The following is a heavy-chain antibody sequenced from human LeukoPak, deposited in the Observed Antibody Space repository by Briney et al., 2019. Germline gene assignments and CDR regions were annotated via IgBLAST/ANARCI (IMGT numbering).Heavy chain of an antibody. CDR1: GGSINSYY. CDR2: IFYSGTT. V-gene: IGHV4-59*01. D-gene: IGHD2-2*01. J-gene: IGHJ5*02. CDR3: ARDQSSTWGGYNWFDP. Sequence: PSETPSLTCTVSGGSINSYYWSWIRQPPGKGLEWIGYIFYSGTTNYNPSLKSRVTISIDTSKNQFSLKLSSVTTADTAVYYCARDQSSTWGGYNWFDPWGQGTLVTVSS.